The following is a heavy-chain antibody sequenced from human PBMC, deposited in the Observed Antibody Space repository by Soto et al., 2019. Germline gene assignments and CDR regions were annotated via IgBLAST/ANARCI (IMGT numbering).Heavy chain of an antibody. CDR3: XRPNYYDSSGYYHAFDI. Sequence: SGESLKISCKGSGYSFTIYWIGWVRQMPGKGLEWMGIIYPGDSDTRYSPSFQGQVTISADKSISTAYLQWSSLKASDTAMYYCXRPNYYDSSGYYHAFDIWGQGTMVTVSS. D-gene: IGHD3-22*01. J-gene: IGHJ3*02. CDR1: GYSFTIYW. V-gene: IGHV5-51*01. CDR2: IYPGDSDT.